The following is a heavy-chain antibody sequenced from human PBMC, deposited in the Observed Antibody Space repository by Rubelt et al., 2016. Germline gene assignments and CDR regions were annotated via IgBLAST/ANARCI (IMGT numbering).Heavy chain of an antibody. V-gene: IGHV3-7*03. D-gene: IGHD2-15*01. CDR3: ARAGGWYFDY. Sequence: EVQLVESGGGLVQPGGSLRLSCAASGFTFSSYWMSWVRQAPGKGLEWVANIKQDGSEKHYVESVKGRFIISRDNAKNSLYLEMNSLRVDDTAVYYCARAGGWYFDYWGQGTLVTVSS. J-gene: IGHJ4*02. CDR1: GFTFSSYW. CDR2: IKQDGSEK.